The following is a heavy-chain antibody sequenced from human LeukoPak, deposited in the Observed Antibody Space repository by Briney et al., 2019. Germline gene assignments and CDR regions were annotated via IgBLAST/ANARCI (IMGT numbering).Heavy chain of an antibody. V-gene: IGHV1-46*01. CDR3: ARPQRAYYYDSSGYYLDY. Sequence: AAVKVSCKASGYTFTSYYMHWVRQAPGQGGECVGIINLSGGSTSYAQKFQGRVTMTRDTSTRTIYMELSSLRSEDTAVYYCARPQRAYYYDSSGYYLDYWGQGTLVTVSS. J-gene: IGHJ4*02. D-gene: IGHD3-22*01. CDR1: GYTFTSYY. CDR2: INLSGGST.